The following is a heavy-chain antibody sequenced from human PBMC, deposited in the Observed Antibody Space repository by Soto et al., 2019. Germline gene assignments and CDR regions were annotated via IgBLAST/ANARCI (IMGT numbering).Heavy chain of an antibody. CDR3: VRHAPYKSGWANRNDY. D-gene: IGHD6-19*01. J-gene: IGHJ4*02. V-gene: IGHV4-39*01. Sequence: QLQLQESGPGLVKPSDTLSLTCTVSGAYISSSTFYWGWIRQPPGKGLEWIGTVYYSGSAYYNPSLKSRLTISVDTSMNQFSLKLSSVTAADTALYYCVRHAPYKSGWANRNDYWGLGTLVTVSS. CDR2: VYYSGSA. CDR1: GAYISSSTFY.